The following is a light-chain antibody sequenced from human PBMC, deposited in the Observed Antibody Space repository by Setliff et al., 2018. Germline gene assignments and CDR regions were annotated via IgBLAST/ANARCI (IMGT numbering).Light chain of an antibody. CDR2: DDT. Sequence: SYELTQPPSVSVAPGRTARIPCGGANIGAKSVHWYQHRAGQAPVLVVYDDTDRPSGIPERFSGSNSGNTATLTISRVEAGDEADYYCQVWNSETYPYVFGSRTKGTVL. CDR3: QVWNSETYPYV. J-gene: IGLJ1*01. CDR1: NIGAKS. V-gene: IGLV3-21*03.